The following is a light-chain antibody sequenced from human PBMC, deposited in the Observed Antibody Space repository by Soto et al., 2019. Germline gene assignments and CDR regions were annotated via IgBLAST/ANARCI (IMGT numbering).Light chain of an antibody. CDR2: GAS. CDR3: QQYNTYVT. V-gene: IGKV1-6*01. Sequence: AIQMTQSPSSLSASVGDRVTITCRASQGIRNDLGWYQQKPGKAPNLLIYGASTLQSGVPSRFSGSGSGTDFTLTISSLQPEDFATYYCQQYNTYVTFGGGTKVDIK. J-gene: IGKJ4*01. CDR1: QGIRND.